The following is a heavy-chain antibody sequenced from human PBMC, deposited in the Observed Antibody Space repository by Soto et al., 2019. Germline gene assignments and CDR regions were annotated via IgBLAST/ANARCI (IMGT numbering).Heavy chain of an antibody. V-gene: IGHV4-4*08. Sequence: ETLSLTCTVSGASITQYYWNWIRQSPGKGLEWIVSVSSTGSTVFNPSLTSRVTVSLDTSKNQFSLKLSSVTAADTAVYYCARSNDPWGQGTLVTVSS. CDR1: GASITQYY. J-gene: IGHJ5*02. CDR2: VSSTGST. CDR3: ARSNDP.